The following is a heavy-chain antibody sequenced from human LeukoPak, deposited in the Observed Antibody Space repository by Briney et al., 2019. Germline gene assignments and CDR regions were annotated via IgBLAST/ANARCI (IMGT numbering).Heavy chain of an antibody. J-gene: IGHJ4*02. CDR2: INPNSGDT. CDR1: GYTFTGYY. CDR3: ARDGALDY. D-gene: IGHD3-16*01. V-gene: IGHV1-2*02. Sequence: GASVKVSCKASGYTFTGYYMHWVRQAPGQGLEWMGWINPNSGDTNYAQKFQGRVTMTRDTSISTAYMELSGLRYDDTAVYYCARDGALDYWGQGTLVTVSS.